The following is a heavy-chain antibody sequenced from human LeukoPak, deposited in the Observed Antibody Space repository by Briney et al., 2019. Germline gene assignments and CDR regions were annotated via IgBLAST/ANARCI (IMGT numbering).Heavy chain of an antibody. CDR2: IYYGGSI. Sequence: SETLSLTCAVSGGSISRSSYYWAWIRQPPGKGLEWVGTIYYGGSIYGDPSLKGRITISLDTSKNQFSLKLNSVTAADTAVYYCARAGWELLSASFDPWGQGTPVIVSS. J-gene: IGHJ5*02. CDR3: ARAGWELLSASFDP. CDR1: GGSISRSSYY. D-gene: IGHD1-26*01. V-gene: IGHV4-39*07.